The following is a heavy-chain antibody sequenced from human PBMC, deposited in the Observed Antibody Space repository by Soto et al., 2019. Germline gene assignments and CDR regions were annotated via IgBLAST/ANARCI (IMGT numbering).Heavy chain of an antibody. CDR2: INHSGST. CDR3: ATSRSWAYYYGMDV. J-gene: IGHJ6*02. CDR1: GGSFSGYY. D-gene: IGHD6-13*01. V-gene: IGHV4-34*01. Sequence: SETLSLTCAVYGGSFSGYYWSWIRQPPGKGLEWIGEINHSGSTNYNPSLKSRVTISVDTSKNQFSLKLSSVTAADTAVYYCATSRSWAYYYGMDVWGQGTTVTVSS.